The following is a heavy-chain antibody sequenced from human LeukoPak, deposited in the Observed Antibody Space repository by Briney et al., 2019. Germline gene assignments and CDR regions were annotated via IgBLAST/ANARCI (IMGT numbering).Heavy chain of an antibody. J-gene: IGHJ4*02. CDR2: ISGSGGST. CDR3: ANTKTSLWFGELLPPRY. V-gene: IGHV3-23*01. Sequence: GGSLRLSCAASGFTFSSYAMSWVRQAPGKGLEWVSAISGSGGSTYYADSVKGRFTISRDNSKNTLYLQMNSLRAEDTAVYYCANTKTSLWFGELLPPRYWGQGTLVTVSS. D-gene: IGHD3-10*01. CDR1: GFTFSSYA.